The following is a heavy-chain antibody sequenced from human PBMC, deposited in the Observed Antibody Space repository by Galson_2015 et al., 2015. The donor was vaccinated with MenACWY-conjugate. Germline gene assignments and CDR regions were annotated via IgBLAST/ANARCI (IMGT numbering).Heavy chain of an antibody. D-gene: IGHD2-2*01. Sequence: SLSLSCAASGFSFSRAWMNWVRQAPGKGLEWVGLIKSKTAGETTDYGAPVKGRFSISRDNSKNTLYLQMDSLRAEDTAVYYCARFPTPLGYCTSPSCRTGDDYWGQGTLVTVSS. CDR3: ARFPTPLGYCTSPSCRTGDDY. CDR1: GFSFSRAW. J-gene: IGHJ4*02. V-gene: IGHV3-15*07. CDR2: IKSKTAGETT.